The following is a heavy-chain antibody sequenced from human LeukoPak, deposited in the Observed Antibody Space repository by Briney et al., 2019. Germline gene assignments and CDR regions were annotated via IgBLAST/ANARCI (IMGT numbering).Heavy chain of an antibody. V-gene: IGHV4-30-2*01. CDR1: GGSISSGGYY. CDR2: IYHSGST. CDR3: AREVGDLGLRYYYYYMDV. D-gene: IGHD3-16*01. J-gene: IGHJ6*03. Sequence: TSQTLSLTCTVSGGSISSGGYYWSWIRQPPGKCLEWIGYIYHSGSTYYNPSLKSRVTISVDRSKNQFSLKLSSVTAADTAVYYCAREVGDLGLRYYYYYMDVWGKGTTVTVSS.